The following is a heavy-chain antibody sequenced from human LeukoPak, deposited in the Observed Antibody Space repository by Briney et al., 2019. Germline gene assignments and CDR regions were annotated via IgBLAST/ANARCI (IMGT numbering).Heavy chain of an antibody. CDR2: ISSSSSYI. CDR3: AKDAYCGGDCYPAEYFQH. Sequence: GGSLRLSCAASGFTFSSYSMNWVRQAPGKGLQWVSSISSSSSYIYYADSVKGRFTISRDNSKNTLYLQMNSLRAEDTAVYYCAKDAYCGGDCYPAEYFQHWGQGTLVTVSS. J-gene: IGHJ1*01. V-gene: IGHV3-21*04. D-gene: IGHD2-21*02. CDR1: GFTFSSYS.